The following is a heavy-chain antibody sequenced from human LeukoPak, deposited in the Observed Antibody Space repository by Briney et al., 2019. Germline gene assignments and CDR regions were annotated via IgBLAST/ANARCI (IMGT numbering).Heavy chain of an antibody. J-gene: IGHJ3*01. D-gene: IGHD3-16*01. CDR2: MKGDGSEI. Sequence: GGSLRLSCAASGFTFSTYWMTWVRQAPGKGLEWVANMKGDGSEIHYVDSVKGRFTISRDNAKNSLYLQMNSLRTEDTALYYCARPAYTAAYDLWGQGTMVTVSS. V-gene: IGHV3-7*01. CDR3: ARPAYTAAYDL. CDR1: GFTFSTYW.